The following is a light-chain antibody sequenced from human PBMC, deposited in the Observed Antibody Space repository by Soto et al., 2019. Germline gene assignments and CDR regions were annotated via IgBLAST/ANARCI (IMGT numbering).Light chain of an antibody. V-gene: IGLV2-14*01. Sequence: HSALTHPASVSGSAGQSITISCTGTSSDVGGYNYVSWYQQHPGKAPKFMIYDVSNRPSGVSNRFSGSKSGNTASLTISGLQAEDEADYYCSSYTTSNTRQIVFGTGTKVTVL. J-gene: IGLJ1*01. CDR1: SSDVGGYNY. CDR2: DVS. CDR3: SSYTTSNTRQIV.